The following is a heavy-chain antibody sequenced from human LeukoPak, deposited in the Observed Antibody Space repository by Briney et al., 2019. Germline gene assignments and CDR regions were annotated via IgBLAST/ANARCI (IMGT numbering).Heavy chain of an antibody. Sequence: GGSLRLSCAAPGFTFSSDWMSWVRQAPGKGLEWVANIKQDGSEKYYVDSVKGRFTISRDNAKNSLYLQMNSLRAEDTAVYYCASDRTPCCGGDCYFDYWGQGTLVTVSS. V-gene: IGHV3-7*01. CDR2: IKQDGSEK. CDR1: GFTFSSDW. D-gene: IGHD2-21*02. J-gene: IGHJ4*02. CDR3: ASDRTPCCGGDCYFDY.